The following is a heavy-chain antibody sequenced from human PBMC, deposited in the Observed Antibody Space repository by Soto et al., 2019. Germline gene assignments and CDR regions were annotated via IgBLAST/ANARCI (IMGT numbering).Heavy chain of an antibody. D-gene: IGHD3-9*01. CDR1: GYTFTSYG. J-gene: IGHJ4*02. V-gene: IGHV1-18*04. CDR2: ISAYNGNT. Sequence: GASVKVSCKASGYTFTSYGISWVRQAPGQGLEWMGWISAYNGNTNYAQKLQGRVTMTTDTSTSTAYMELRRLRSDDTAVYYCARDRLYYDILDILGDYWGQGTLVTVSS. CDR3: ARDRLYYDILDILGDY.